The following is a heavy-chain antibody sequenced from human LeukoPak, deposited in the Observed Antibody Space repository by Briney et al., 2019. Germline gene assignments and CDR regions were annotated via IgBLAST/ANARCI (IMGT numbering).Heavy chain of an antibody. CDR2: IKSETNGGTI. CDR3: SAGTGRSDFDY. CDR1: GFTFSDAW. J-gene: IGHJ4*02. D-gene: IGHD1-1*01. V-gene: IGHV3-15*01. Sequence: GGSLRLSCAASGFTFSDAWVSWVRQAPGKGLEWIGRIKSETNGGTIDYAAPVNGRFTPSRGDSKHTLDLQMNSLKTEDTGVYYCSAGTGRSDFDYWGQGTLVIVSS.